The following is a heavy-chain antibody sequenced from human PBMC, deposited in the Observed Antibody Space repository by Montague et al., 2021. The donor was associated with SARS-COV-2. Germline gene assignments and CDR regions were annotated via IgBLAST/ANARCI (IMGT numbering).Heavy chain of an antibody. CDR2: IDWDDDK. V-gene: IGHV2-70*01. CDR1: GFSLSTSGMC. J-gene: IGHJ6*02. Sequence: PALVTPTQTLTLTCTFSGFSLSTSGMCVSWIRQPPGKALEWLALIDWDDDKYYSTSLKTRLTISKDTSKNQVVLTMTNVDPVDTATYYCARMDILTGYYAYGMDVWGQGTTVTVSS. CDR3: ARMDILTGYYAYGMDV. D-gene: IGHD3-9*01.